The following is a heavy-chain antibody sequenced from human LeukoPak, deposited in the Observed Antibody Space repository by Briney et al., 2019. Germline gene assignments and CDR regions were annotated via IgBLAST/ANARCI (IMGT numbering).Heavy chain of an antibody. CDR2: TYYRSKWYN. V-gene: IGHV6-1*01. D-gene: IGHD2-2*01. CDR3: AKGIAVGGTSGDLAY. CDR1: GDSVSSNSAA. Sequence: SQTLSLTCAISGDSVSSNSAAWNWIRESPSRGLEWLGRTYYRSKWYNDYAVSVKSRITINPDTSKNQFSLQLSSVTPEDTAVYYCAKGIAVGGTSGDLAYWGQGTLVTVSS. J-gene: IGHJ4*02.